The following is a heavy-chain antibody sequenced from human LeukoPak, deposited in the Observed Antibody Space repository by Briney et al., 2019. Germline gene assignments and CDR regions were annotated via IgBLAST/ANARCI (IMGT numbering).Heavy chain of an antibody. J-gene: IGHJ4*02. CDR3: AHSLVRRRSPPFDY. V-gene: IGHV2-5*02. Sequence: KSGPTLVKPTQTLTLTCTFSGFSLTTSGVGVGWIRQPPGKALEWLALIYWDDDKRYSPFLKSRLTITKDTSTDQVVLTMTNMDPVDTATYYCAHSLVRRRSPPFDYWGQGTLVTVSS. D-gene: IGHD3-10*01. CDR2: IYWDDDK. CDR1: GFSLTTSGVG.